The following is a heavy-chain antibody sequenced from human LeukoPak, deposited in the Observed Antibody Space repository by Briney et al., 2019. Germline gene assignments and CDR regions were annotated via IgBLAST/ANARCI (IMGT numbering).Heavy chain of an antibody. Sequence: PGGSLRLSCAASGFTFSSYWMHWVRQAPGKGLVWVSRINSDGSSTSYADSVKGRFTISRDNAKNTLYLQMNSLRAEDTAVYYCARSGSYYDYYYYMDVWGKGTTVTISS. CDR1: GFTFSSYW. V-gene: IGHV3-74*01. CDR3: ARSGSYYDYYYYMDV. J-gene: IGHJ6*03. CDR2: INSDGSST. D-gene: IGHD1-26*01.